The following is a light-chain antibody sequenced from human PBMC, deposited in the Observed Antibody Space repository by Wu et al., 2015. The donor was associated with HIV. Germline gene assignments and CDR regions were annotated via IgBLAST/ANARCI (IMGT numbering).Light chain of an antibody. CDR3: QKYNSALSIT. Sequence: EILMTQSPATLSTSPGSSASLSCRASQTIHSNLAWYQQKSGQPPRLLIHDASTRAKDVPARFVGSGSGTEFSLSIRTLQPEDVATYYCQKYNSALSITFGQGTRLEIK. V-gene: IGKV3-15*01. CDR1: QTIHSN. CDR2: DAS. J-gene: IGKJ5*01.